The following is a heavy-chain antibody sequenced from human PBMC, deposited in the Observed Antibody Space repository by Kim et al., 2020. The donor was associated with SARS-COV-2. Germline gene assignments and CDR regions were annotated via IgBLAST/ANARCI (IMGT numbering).Heavy chain of an antibody. CDR2: IYYSGST. CDR1: GGSISSYY. D-gene: IGHD3-10*01. CDR3: ARDKGYFGSGSRRGFMDV. Sequence: SETLSLTCTVSGGSISSYYWSWIRQPPGKGLEWIGYIYYSGSTTYNPSLKSRVTISVDTSKNHFSLRLRSLAAADTAVYYFARDKGYFGSGSRRGFMDV. V-gene: IGHV4-59*01. J-gene: IGHJ6*03.